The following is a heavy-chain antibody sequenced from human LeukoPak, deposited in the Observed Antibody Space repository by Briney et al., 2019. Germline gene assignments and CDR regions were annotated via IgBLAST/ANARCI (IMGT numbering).Heavy chain of an antibody. CDR2: IYSSGTT. CDR1: GGSISRHY. V-gene: IGHV4-4*07. CDR3: ARRGTSHYFDY. J-gene: IGHJ4*02. Sequence: PSETLSLTCTVSGGSISRHYWSWVRQPAGKGLEWIGRIYSSGTTNYNPSLKSRVTMSLDTSKNQFSLNLRSVTAADTAVYYCARRGTSHYFDYWGQGTLVTVSS. D-gene: IGHD3/OR15-3a*01.